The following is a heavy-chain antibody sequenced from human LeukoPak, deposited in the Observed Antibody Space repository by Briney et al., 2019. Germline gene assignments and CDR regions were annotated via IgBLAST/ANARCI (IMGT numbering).Heavy chain of an antibody. CDR2: VYYSGSI. Sequence: SETLSLTRVVSGGSVSGYYWGWIRQPPGRGLEWIGYVYYSGSINYNPSFKSRITISVDTSRNQFSLQLSSVTAADTAVYYCARIHRYCSGGACYVLDNWGQGTLVAVSS. V-gene: IGHV4-59*02. CDR3: ARIHRYCSGGACYVLDN. D-gene: IGHD2-15*01. J-gene: IGHJ4*02. CDR1: GGSVSGYY.